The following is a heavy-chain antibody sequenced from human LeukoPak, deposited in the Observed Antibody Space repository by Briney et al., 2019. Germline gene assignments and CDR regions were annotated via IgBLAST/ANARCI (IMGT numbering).Heavy chain of an antibody. V-gene: IGHV4-31*03. CDR3: ARAGGYSYGSRNWFDP. J-gene: IGHJ5*02. Sequence: PSETLSLTCTVSGDSISSGDYFWSWLRLHPGKGLEWIGYIYCTGGTYYNPSLKSRVTISVDTSKNHFSLKLSSVTAADTAVYYCARAGGYSYGSRNWFDPWGQGTLVTVSS. CDR2: IYCTGGT. D-gene: IGHD5-18*01. CDR1: GDSISSGDYF.